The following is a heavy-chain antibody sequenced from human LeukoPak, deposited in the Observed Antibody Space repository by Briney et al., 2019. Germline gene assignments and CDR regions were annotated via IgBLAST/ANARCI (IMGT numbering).Heavy chain of an antibody. Sequence: GGSLRLSCAASGFTFSSYSMNWVRQAPGKGLEWVSYISSSSSTIYYADSVKGRFTISRDNTKNSLYLQMNSLRAEDTAVYYCARDGFIVAFDPWGQGTLVTVSS. CDR1: GFTFSSYS. CDR2: ISSSSSTI. J-gene: IGHJ5*02. CDR3: ARDGFIVAFDP. V-gene: IGHV3-48*01. D-gene: IGHD2-15*01.